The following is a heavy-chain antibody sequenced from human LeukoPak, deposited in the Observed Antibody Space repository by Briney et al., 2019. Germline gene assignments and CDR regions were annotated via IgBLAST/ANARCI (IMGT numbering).Heavy chain of an antibody. CDR3: AIRQTNYYDSSGKNDY. D-gene: IGHD3-22*01. CDR1: GGSISSSSYY. CDR2: IYYSGST. J-gene: IGHJ4*02. V-gene: IGHV4-39*01. Sequence: SETLSLTCTVSGGSISSSSYYWGWIRQPPGKGRVWIGSIYYSGSTYYNPSLKSRVTISVDTSKNQFSLKLSSVTAADTAVYYCAIRQTNYYDSSGKNDYWGQGTLVTVSS.